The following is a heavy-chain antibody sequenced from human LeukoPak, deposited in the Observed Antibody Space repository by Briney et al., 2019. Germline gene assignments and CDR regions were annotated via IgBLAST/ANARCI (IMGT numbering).Heavy chain of an antibody. J-gene: IGHJ4*02. CDR2: ICSSGIT. D-gene: IGHD1-7*01. Sequence: SETLSLTCTVSGGSFSRDCWIWIRQPPGKGLEWIGYICSSGITNSKSSLKSRVTTSVDTSKNEFSLKLTSVTAADTAMYYCATGELRTALVHWGQGTLVSVSS. V-gene: IGHV4-4*09. CDR3: ATGELRTALVH. CDR1: GGSFSRDC.